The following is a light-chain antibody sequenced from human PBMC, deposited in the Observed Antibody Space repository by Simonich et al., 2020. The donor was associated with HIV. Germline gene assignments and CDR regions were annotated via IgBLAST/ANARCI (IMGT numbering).Light chain of an antibody. V-gene: IGKV4-1*01. CDR3: QQYYRTPLT. J-gene: IGKJ4*01. CDR1: QTVLYNSNNKNY. CDR2: CAS. Sequence: DIVMTQSPDSLAVSLGERATINCKSSQTVLYNSNNKNYLAWYQQKPGQPPKLLIYCASTRESGVPDRFSGSGSGPDFTLTISSLQAEDVAVYYCQQYYRTPLTFGGGTKVEIK.